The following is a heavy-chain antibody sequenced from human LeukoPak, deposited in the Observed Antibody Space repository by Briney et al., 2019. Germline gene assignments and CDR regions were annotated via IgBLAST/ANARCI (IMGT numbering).Heavy chain of an antibody. J-gene: IGHJ4*02. CDR1: GGPISSSSYY. V-gene: IGHV4-39*01. D-gene: IGHD3-22*01. CDR2: IYYSGST. CDR3: ARRDDSSGYHKIFDY. Sequence: SETLSLTCTVSGGPISSSSYYWGWIRQPPGKGLEWIGSIYYSGSTYYNPSLKSRVTISIDTSKNQFYLKLSSLTAADTAVYYCARRDDSSGYHKIFDYWGPGTLVTVSS.